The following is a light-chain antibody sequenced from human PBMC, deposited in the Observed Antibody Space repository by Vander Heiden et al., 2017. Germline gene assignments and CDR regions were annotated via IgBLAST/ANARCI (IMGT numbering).Light chain of an antibody. J-gene: IGKJ5*01. CDR1: QSIDNF. CDR3: QQSYSSPRIT. CDR2: AAS. Sequence: DIQMTQSPSSLSGSVGDRVTITCRASQSIDNFLNWYQQKPGKAPKLLIYAASKLESWVPSRFSGSGSGTHFSLTISSLQPEDSATYFCQQSYSSPRITFGLGTRLEIE. V-gene: IGKV1-39*01.